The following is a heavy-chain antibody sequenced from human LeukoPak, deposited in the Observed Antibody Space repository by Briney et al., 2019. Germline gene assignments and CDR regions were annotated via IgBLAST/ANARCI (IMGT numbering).Heavy chain of an antibody. D-gene: IGHD6-13*01. CDR2: ISSSSSTI. V-gene: IGHV3-48*01. J-gene: IGHJ4*02. Sequence: GGSLRLSCAASGFTFSSYSMNWVRQAPGKGLEWVSYISSSSSTIYYADSVKGRFTISRDNAKNSLYLQMNSLRAEDTAVYYCARGDRAAAFNYWGQGTLVTVSS. CDR3: ARGDRAAAFNY. CDR1: GFTFSSYS.